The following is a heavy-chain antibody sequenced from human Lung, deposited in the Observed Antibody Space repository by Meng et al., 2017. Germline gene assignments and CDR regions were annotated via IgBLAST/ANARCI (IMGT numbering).Heavy chain of an antibody. Sequence: SETLSLTCTVSGGSISSYYWSWIRQPPGKGLEWIGYIYYSGSTNYNPSLKSRVTISVDTSKNQFSLKLSSVTAVDTAVYYCARVKMATITLDAFDIWGQGTMVTVSS. J-gene: IGHJ3*02. V-gene: IGHV4-59*01. CDR1: GGSISSYY. D-gene: IGHD5-24*01. CDR2: IYYSGST. CDR3: ARVKMATITLDAFDI.